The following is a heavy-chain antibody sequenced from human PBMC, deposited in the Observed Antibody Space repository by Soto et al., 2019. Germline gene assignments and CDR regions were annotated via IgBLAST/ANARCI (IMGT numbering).Heavy chain of an antibody. D-gene: IGHD6-13*01. J-gene: IGHJ6*02. CDR3: AKDRLTGYSARWYDGMDV. CDR2: ISWNSGSI. V-gene: IGHV3-9*01. Sequence: GGSLRLSCAASGFSFDDYAMHWVRQAPGKGLEWVSSISWNSGSIAYADSVKGRFAISRDNAKNSLHLQMNSLRAEDTALYYCAKDRLTGYSARWYDGMDVWGQGTTVTVSS. CDR1: GFSFDDYA.